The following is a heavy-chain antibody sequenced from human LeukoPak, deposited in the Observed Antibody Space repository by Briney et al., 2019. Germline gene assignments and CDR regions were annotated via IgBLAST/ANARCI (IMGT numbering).Heavy chain of an antibody. CDR2: ISYDGSNK. CDR1: GFTFSSYG. J-gene: IGHJ4*02. V-gene: IGHV3-30*18. D-gene: IGHD6-6*01. Sequence: PGGSLRLSCAASGFTFSSYGMHWVRQAPGKGLERVAVISYDGSNKYYADSVKGRFTISRDNSKNTLYLQMNSLRAEDTAVYYCAKPPTGQLSRPVNYWGQGTLVTVSS. CDR3: AKPPTGQLSRPVNY.